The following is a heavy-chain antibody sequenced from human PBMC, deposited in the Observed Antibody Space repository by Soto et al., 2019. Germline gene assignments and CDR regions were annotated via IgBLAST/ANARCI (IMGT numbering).Heavy chain of an antibody. Sequence: GGSLRLSCAASGFTFSSYAMSWVRQAPGKGLEWVSAISGSGGSTYYADSVKGRFTISRDNSKNTLYVQMNSLRAEDTAVYYCASDNKNSSSWSFYYWGQGTLVTVSS. CDR3: ASDNKNSSSWSFYY. D-gene: IGHD6-13*01. V-gene: IGHV3-23*01. CDR2: ISGSGGST. J-gene: IGHJ4*02. CDR1: GFTFSSYA.